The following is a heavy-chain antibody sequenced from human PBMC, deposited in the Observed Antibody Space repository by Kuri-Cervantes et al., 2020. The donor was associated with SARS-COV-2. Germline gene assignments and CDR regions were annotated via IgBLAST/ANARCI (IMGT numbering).Heavy chain of an antibody. D-gene: IGHD2-2*02. CDR2: ISQDGSNI. J-gene: IGHJ6*02. V-gene: IGHV3-30-3*01. CDR3: ARDEYCSTSKCYTSYNYYYAMDV. CDR1: GFTFSSYA. Sequence: GESLKISCAASGFTFSSYALHWVRQAPGKGLGWVAVISQDGSNIYYADSVKGRFTISRDNSKNTVYLQMNSLRVADTALYYCARDEYCSTSKCYTSYNYYYAMDVWGQGTSVSVSS.